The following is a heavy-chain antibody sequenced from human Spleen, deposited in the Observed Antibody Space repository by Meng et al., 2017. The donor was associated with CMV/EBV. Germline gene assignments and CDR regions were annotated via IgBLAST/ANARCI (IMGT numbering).Heavy chain of an antibody. V-gene: IGHV1-2*02. Sequence: ASVKVSCKTSGYSLTDYYMHWVRQAPGKGLEWMAWINPKTGVTKYSQNLQGRVTVTSDTSITTVYMELSRLRPDDTAVYYCARVIAVAGTAPFDYWGQGTLVTVSS. CDR1: GYSLTDYY. D-gene: IGHD6-19*01. CDR3: ARVIAVAGTAPFDY. CDR2: INPKTGVT. J-gene: IGHJ4*02.